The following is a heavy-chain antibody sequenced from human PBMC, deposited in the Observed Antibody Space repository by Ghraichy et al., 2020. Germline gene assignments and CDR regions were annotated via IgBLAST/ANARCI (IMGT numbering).Heavy chain of an antibody. J-gene: IGHJ6*02. Sequence: SETLSLTCTVSGGSISSSSYYWGWIRQPPGKGLEWIGSIYYSGSTYYNPSLKSRVTISVDTSKNQFSLKLSSVTAADTAVYYCARRSDFSWYYYDSSAHYGMDVWGQGTTVTVSS. CDR2: IYYSGST. CDR1: GGSISSSSYY. V-gene: IGHV4-39*01. D-gene: IGHD3-22*01. CDR3: ARRSDFSWYYYDSSAHYGMDV.